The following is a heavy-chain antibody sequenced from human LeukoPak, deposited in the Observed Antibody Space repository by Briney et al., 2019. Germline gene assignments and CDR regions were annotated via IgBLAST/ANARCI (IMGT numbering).Heavy chain of an antibody. V-gene: IGHV3-11*04. CDR3: ARDHEGYCSGGSCSLFDY. Sequence: GGSLRLSCAASGFTFSDYYMSWIRQAPGKGLEWVSYISSSGSTIYYADSVKGRFTISRDNAKNSLYLQMNSLRAEDTAVYYCARDHEGYCSGGSCSLFDYWGQGTLVTVSS. J-gene: IGHJ4*02. D-gene: IGHD2-15*01. CDR2: ISSSGSTI. CDR1: GFTFSDYY.